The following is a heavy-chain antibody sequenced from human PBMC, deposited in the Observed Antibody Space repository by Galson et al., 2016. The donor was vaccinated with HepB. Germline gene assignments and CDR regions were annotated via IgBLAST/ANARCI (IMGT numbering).Heavy chain of an antibody. CDR1: GYTFTSYY. Sequence: SGYTFTSYYMHWVRQAPGQGLEWMGITNPSGGSTSYAQKFQGRVTMTRDTSTSTVYMELSSLRSEDRAVYYCARQRGGDFWSGFVAYNWFDPWGQGTLVTVSS. J-gene: IGHJ5*02. D-gene: IGHD3-3*01. CDR3: ARQRGGDFWSGFVAYNWFDP. V-gene: IGHV1-46*01. CDR2: TNPSGGST.